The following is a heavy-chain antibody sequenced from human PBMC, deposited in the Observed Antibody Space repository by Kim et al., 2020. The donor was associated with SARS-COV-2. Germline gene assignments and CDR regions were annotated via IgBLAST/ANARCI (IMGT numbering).Heavy chain of an antibody. Sequence: GGSLRLSCAASGFTVSSNYMSWVRQAPGKGLEWVSVIYSGGSTYYADSVKGRFTISRHNSKNTLYLQMNSLRAEDTAVYYCARGGTGTKSPVFDYWGQGTLVTVSS. J-gene: IGHJ4*02. CDR2: IYSGGST. CDR1: GFTVSSNY. V-gene: IGHV3-53*04. D-gene: IGHD1-1*01. CDR3: ARGGTGTKSPVFDY.